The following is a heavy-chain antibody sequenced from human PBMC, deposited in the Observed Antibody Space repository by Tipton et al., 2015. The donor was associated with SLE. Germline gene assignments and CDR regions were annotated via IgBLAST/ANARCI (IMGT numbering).Heavy chain of an antibody. CDR1: GFTFSDYY. D-gene: IGHD1-26*01. CDR3: ARDYGFEWEPPGYYMDV. J-gene: IGHJ6*03. CDR2: ISSSSSYT. V-gene: IGHV3-11*06. Sequence: GSLRLSCAASGFTFSDYYMSWIRQAPGKGLEWVSYISSSSSYTNYADSVKGRFTISRDNAKNSLYLQMNSLRAEDTAVYYCARDYGFEWEPPGYYMDVWGKGTTVTVSS.